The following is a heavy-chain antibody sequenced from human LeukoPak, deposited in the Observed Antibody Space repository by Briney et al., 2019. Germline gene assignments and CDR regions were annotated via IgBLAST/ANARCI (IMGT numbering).Heavy chain of an antibody. CDR1: GFTFSSYW. J-gene: IGHJ4*02. D-gene: IGHD3-9*01. Sequence: GGSLRLSCAASGFTFSSYWMHWVRQAPGKGLVWVSHINSDGSSANNADSVKGRFTISRDNAKNTLYLQMNSLKTEDTAVYYCTTGGDILTGYYSFDYWGQGTLVTVSS. V-gene: IGHV3-74*01. CDR3: TTGGDILTGYYSFDY. CDR2: INSDGSSA.